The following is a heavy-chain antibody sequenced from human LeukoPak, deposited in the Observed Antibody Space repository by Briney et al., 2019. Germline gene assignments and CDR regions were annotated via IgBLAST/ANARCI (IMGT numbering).Heavy chain of an antibody. Sequence: ASVKVSCKASRYTFTGYYIHWVRQAPGQGLEWMGIINPSGGSTSYAQKFQGRVTMTRDTSTSTVYMELSSLRSEDTAVYYCARDYPTSGGSPVGSGGFDYWGQGTLVTVSS. J-gene: IGHJ4*02. V-gene: IGHV1-46*01. CDR2: INPSGGST. D-gene: IGHD2-15*01. CDR1: RYTFTGYY. CDR3: ARDYPTSGGSPVGSGGFDY.